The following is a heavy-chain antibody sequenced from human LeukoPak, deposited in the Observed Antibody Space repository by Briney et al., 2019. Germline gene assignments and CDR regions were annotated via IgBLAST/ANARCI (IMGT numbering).Heavy chain of an antibody. D-gene: IGHD3-10*01. CDR2: INANSGGT. J-gene: IGHJ4*02. CDR3: ARGITRGFDFDY. CDR1: GYSLSDYY. V-gene: IGHV1-2*02. Sequence: ASVKVSCKASGYSLSDYYVLWVRQAPGQGLEWMGWINANSGGTNYAQKFQGTVTMTWATSVNAAYMELSRLKSDDTAVYYCARGITRGFDFDYWGQRTHVAVSS.